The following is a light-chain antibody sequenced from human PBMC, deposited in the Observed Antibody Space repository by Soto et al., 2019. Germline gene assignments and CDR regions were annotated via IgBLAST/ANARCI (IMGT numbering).Light chain of an antibody. Sequence: EVVLTQSPAILSLSPGERATLSCRASQSVGNFLTWYQQKPGQAPRLLIYDASTRATGIPARFSGSGSGTDFTLTISSLEPEDFAAYYCQQRSNWPPLTFGGGTKVDIK. V-gene: IGKV3-11*01. CDR3: QQRSNWPPLT. CDR2: DAS. J-gene: IGKJ4*01. CDR1: QSVGNF.